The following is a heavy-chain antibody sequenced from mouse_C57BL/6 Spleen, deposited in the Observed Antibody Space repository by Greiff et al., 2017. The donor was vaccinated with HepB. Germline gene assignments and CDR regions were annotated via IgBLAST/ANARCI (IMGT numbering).Heavy chain of an antibody. J-gene: IGHJ3*01. CDR1: GYTFTSYW. V-gene: IGHV1-7*01. Sequence: QVQLKQSGAELAKPGASVKLSCKASGYTFTSYWMHWVKQRPGQGLEWIGYINPSSGYTKYNQKFKDKATLTADKSSSTAYMQLSSLTYEDSAVYYCARSDDYDYDGAWFAYWGQGTLVTVSA. CDR2: INPSSGYT. CDR3: ARSDDYDYDGAWFAY. D-gene: IGHD2-4*01.